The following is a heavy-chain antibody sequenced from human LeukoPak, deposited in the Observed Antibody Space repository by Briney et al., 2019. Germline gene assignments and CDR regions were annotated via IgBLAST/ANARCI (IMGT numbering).Heavy chain of an antibody. D-gene: IGHD2-2*01. CDR2: ISGSGGST. V-gene: IGHV3-23*01. CDR1: GFTFSSYA. Sequence: PGGSPRLSCAASGFTFSSYAMSWVRQAPGKGLEWVSAISGSGGSTYYADSVKGRFTISRDNSKNTLYLQMNSLRAEDTAVYYCAKGIDIVVVPAATMSNWGQGTLVTVSS. CDR3: AKGIDIVVVPAATMSN. J-gene: IGHJ4*02.